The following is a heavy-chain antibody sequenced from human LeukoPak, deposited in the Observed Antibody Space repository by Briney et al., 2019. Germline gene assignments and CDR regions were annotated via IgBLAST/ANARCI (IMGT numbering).Heavy chain of an antibody. CDR3: AKGPRALYYYYMDV. Sequence: PGGSLRLSCAASGFTFSSYSMNWVRQAPGKGLEWVSSISSSSSYIYYADSVKGRFTISRDNAKNSLYLQMNSLRAEDTAVYYCAKGPRALYYYYMDVWGKGTTVTVSS. V-gene: IGHV3-21*01. CDR1: GFTFSSYS. J-gene: IGHJ6*03. CDR2: ISSSSSYI.